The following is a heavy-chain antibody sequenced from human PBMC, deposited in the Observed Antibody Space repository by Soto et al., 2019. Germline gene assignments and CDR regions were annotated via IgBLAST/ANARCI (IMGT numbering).Heavy chain of an antibody. J-gene: IGHJ5*02. CDR3: AGDHLDCSGGSCYLNWFDP. Sequence: QVQLVESGGGVVQPGRSLRLSCAASGFTFSSYAMHWVRQAPGKGLEWVAVISYDGSNKYYADSVKGRFTISRDNSKNTLYLQMNSLRAEDTAVYYCAGDHLDCSGGSCYLNWFDPWGQGTLVTVSS. CDR1: GFTFSSYA. V-gene: IGHV3-30-3*01. D-gene: IGHD2-15*01. CDR2: ISYDGSNK.